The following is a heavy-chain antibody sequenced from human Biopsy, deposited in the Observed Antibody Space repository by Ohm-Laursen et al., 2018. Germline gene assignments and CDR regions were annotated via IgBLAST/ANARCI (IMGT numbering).Heavy chain of an antibody. CDR3: ARAGVGSDGTDSYYYGMDV. CDR1: GNTFAAYH. CDR2: ISPSGATT. J-gene: IGHJ6*02. D-gene: IGHD5-24*01. V-gene: IGHV1-46*01. Sequence: ASAKVSCKASGNTFAAYHIHWVRQAPGQGLVWMGVISPSGATTSFSQKFQGRITMTRDTSTGTVYMDLNSLGSEDTAVYYCARAGVGSDGTDSYYYGMDVWGPGTTVTVSS.